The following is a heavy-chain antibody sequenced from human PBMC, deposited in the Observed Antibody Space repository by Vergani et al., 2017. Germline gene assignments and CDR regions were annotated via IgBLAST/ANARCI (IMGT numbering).Heavy chain of an antibody. D-gene: IGHD3-9*01. CDR1: GFTFSSYG. V-gene: IGHV3-30*02. J-gene: IGHJ4*02. Sequence: QVQLVESGGGVVQPGGSLRLSCAASGFTFSSYGMHWVRQAPGKGLEWVAFIRYDGSNKYYADSVKGRFTISRDNSKNTLYLQMNSLRAEDTAVYYCAKVSAYYDILTGYYFDDWGQGTLVTVSS. CDR3: AKVSAYYDILTGYYFDD. CDR2: IRYDGSNK.